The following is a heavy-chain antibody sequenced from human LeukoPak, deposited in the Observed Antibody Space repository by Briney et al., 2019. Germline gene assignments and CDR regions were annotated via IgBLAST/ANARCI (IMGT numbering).Heavy chain of an antibody. CDR2: INPNSGAT. V-gene: IGHV1-2*02. D-gene: IGHD2-21*01. CDR3: TRRASCSGDCTLDY. Sequence: GASVKVSCKASAYTFSDYYMHWVRQAPGQGLEWMGWINPNSGATSYALKFQGRVTVTRDTSISTVYMEVSRLTSDDTAVYYCTRRASCSGDCTLDYWGQGTLVTVSS. J-gene: IGHJ4*02. CDR1: AYTFSDYY.